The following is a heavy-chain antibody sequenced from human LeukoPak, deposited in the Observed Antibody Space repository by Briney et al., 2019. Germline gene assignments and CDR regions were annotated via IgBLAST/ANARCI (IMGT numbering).Heavy chain of an antibody. D-gene: IGHD3-22*01. CDR3: ARGYYDSSGYYDYYYYMDV. CDR1: GGSISTSNYY. J-gene: IGHJ6*03. V-gene: IGHV4-61*05. CDR2: IYYSGST. Sequence: PSETLSLTCTVSGGSISTSNYYWGWVRQPPGKGLEWIGYIYYSGSTNYNPSLKSRVTISVHTSKNQFSLKLSSVTAADTAVYYCARGYYDSSGYYDYYYYMDVWGKGTTVTVSS.